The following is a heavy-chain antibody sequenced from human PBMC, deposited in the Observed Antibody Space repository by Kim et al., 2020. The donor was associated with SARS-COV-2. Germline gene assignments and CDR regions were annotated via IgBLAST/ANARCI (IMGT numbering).Heavy chain of an antibody. D-gene: IGHD3-9*01. Sequence: SLKSRVTISVDTAKNQFSLKLSSVTAADTAVYYCARVGGDDILTGYYIMDWGQGTLVTVSS. J-gene: IGHJ4*02. CDR3: ARVGGDDILTGYYIMD. V-gene: IGHV4-61*02.